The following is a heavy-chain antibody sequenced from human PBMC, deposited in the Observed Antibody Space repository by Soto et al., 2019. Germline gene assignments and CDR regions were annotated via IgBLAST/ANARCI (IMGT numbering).Heavy chain of an antibody. V-gene: IGHV3-33*01. CDR3: ASDALPTAVTSPWFDP. D-gene: IGHD6-25*01. CDR1: GFTFSSYG. CDR2: IWYDGSNK. J-gene: IGHJ5*02. Sequence: QVQLVESGGGVVQPGRSLRLSCAASGFTFSSYGMHWVRQAPGKGLEWVAVIWYDGSNKYYADSVKGRFTISRDNSKNPLYLQMTSLRAEDTAAYYCASDALPTAVTSPWFDPWGQGTLVTVSS.